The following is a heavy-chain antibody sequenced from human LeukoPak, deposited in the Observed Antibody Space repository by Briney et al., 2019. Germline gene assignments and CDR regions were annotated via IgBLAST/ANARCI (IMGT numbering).Heavy chain of an antibody. CDR3: ARDRGPPAAGYDY. J-gene: IGHJ4*02. Sequence: GGSLRLSCAASGFTFSSYEMNWVRQAPGKGLEWVSYISSSGSTIYYADSVKGRFTISRDNAKNSLYLQMNSLRAEDTAVYYCARDRGPPAAGYDYWGQGTLVTVSS. V-gene: IGHV3-48*03. D-gene: IGHD6-13*01. CDR2: ISSSGSTI. CDR1: GFTFSSYE.